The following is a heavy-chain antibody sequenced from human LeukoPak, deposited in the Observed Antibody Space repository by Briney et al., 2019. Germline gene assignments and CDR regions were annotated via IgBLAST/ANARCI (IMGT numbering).Heavy chain of an antibody. CDR3: ARLAMVRGLDI. J-gene: IGHJ3*02. D-gene: IGHD3-10*01. CDR1: GGSFSGYY. Sequence: SETLSLTCAVSGGSFSGYYWSWIRQPPGKGLEWIGEINHSGSTNYNPSLESRVTISVDTSKTQFSLKMTSLTAADTAVYNCARLAMVRGLDIWGQGTMVIVSS. CDR2: INHSGST. V-gene: IGHV4-34*01.